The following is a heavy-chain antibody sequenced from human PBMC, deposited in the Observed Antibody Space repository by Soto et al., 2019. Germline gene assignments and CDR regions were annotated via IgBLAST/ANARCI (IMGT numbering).Heavy chain of an antibody. V-gene: IGHV1-3*01. CDR2: INAGNGNT. Sequence: ASVKVSCKASGYTFTSYAMHWVRQAPGQRLEWMGWINAGNGNTKYSRKFQGRVTITRDTSASTAYMELSSLRSEDTAVYYCASSAAPTYYYGMDVWGQGTTVTVSS. CDR1: GYTFTSYA. D-gene: IGHD6-13*01. CDR3: ASSAAPTYYYGMDV. J-gene: IGHJ6*02.